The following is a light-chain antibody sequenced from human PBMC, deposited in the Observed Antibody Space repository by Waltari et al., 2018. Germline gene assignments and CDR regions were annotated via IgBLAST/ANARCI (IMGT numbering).Light chain of an antibody. CDR1: DSSIASFG. Sequence: QSVLTQAPSVSGAPGQRVTISCTGGDSSIASFGVNWYQHPPGRVHTLLIYENTRRPCGGPDRFAGSKSGHSASLAIEGLQPQDDGDYYCRAYDNSLRGSLLFGGGTKVTV. V-gene: IGLV1-40*01. CDR3: RAYDNSLRGSLL. CDR2: ENT. J-gene: IGLJ3*02.